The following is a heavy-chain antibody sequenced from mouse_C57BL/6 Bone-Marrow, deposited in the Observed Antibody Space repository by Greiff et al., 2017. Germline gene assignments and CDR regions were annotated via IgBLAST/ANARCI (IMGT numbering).Heavy chain of an antibody. CDR3: AREVYGNCGYFDV. J-gene: IGHJ1*03. V-gene: IGHV1-80*01. CDR1: GYAFSSYW. Sequence: VQLQQSGAELVKPGASVKISCKASGYAFSSYWMNWVKQRPGKGLEWIGQIYPGDGDTNYNGKFKGKATLTANKSSSTAYMKLSSLTSEDSAVYFCAREVYGNCGYFDVWGKGTTVTVSS. D-gene: IGHD2-1*01. CDR2: IYPGDGDT.